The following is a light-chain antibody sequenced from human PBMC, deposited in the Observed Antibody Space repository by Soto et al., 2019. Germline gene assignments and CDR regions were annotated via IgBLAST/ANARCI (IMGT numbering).Light chain of an antibody. J-gene: IGLJ1*01. Sequence: QSALTQPDSVSGSPGQSITISCTGTSSDVGNYNYVSWYQHHPGKAPKLMVYDVSHLPSGVSDRFAGSKSGSTASLTISGLQAEDEADYYCSSYTRSSSYVFGTGTKLTVL. CDR1: SSDVGNYNY. CDR2: DVS. CDR3: SSYTRSSSYV. V-gene: IGLV2-14*03.